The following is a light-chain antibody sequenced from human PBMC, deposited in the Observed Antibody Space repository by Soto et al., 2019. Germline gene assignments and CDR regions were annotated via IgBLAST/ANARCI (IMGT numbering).Light chain of an antibody. V-gene: IGKV1-39*01. CDR1: RTISTY. CDR3: QQSNSMPWT. Sequence: DIQMAQSPSSLSAFVGDRATITCRASRTISTYLNWYQKKPGRAPRLLIHSASSLQSGIPSRFTGSGSGTEFTLTISGLQPEDFATYYCQQSNSMPWTFGPGTEV. CDR2: SAS. J-gene: IGKJ1*01.